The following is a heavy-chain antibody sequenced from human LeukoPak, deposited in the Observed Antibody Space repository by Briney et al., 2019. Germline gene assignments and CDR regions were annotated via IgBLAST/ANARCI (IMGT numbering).Heavy chain of an antibody. CDR3: ARGIRYYDILTGHVKGHDNSYYYYMDV. J-gene: IGHJ6*03. CDR2: IIPIFGTA. CDR1: GGTFSSYA. V-gene: IGHV1-69*13. D-gene: IGHD3-9*01. Sequence: GASVKVSCKASGGTFSSYAISWVRQAPGQGLEWMGGIIPIFGTANYAQKFQGRVTITADEFTTTVYMELSSLRSEDTAVYYCARGIRYYDILTGHVKGHDNSYYYYMDVWGQGTAVTISS.